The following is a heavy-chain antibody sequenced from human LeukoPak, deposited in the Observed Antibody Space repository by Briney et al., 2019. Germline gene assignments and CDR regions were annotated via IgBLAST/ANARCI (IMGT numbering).Heavy chain of an antibody. J-gene: IGHJ4*02. Sequence: GGSLRLSCTASGFTFGDYAMSWVRQAPGKGLEWVGFIRSKAYGGTTEYAASVKGRFTISRDDSKSIAYLQMNSLKTEDTAVYYCTRDSGRQQLVIDYWGQGTLVTVSS. V-gene: IGHV3-49*04. CDR1: GFTFGDYA. CDR3: TRDSGRQQLVIDY. D-gene: IGHD6-13*01. CDR2: IRSKAYGGTT.